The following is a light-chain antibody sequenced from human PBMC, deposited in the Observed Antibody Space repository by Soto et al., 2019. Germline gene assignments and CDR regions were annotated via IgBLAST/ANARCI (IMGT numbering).Light chain of an antibody. V-gene: IGKV1D-12*01. CDR1: QDISSW. CDR2: AAS. J-gene: IGKJ2*01. CDR3: QQANSFPLT. Sequence: DIQMTQSPSSVSASVGDRVTITCRASQDISSWLAWYQQKPGTAPKLLIYAASSLQSGVPSRFSGSGSGTDFTLTISSLQPEDFAIYYCQQANSFPLTFGQGTKLEMK.